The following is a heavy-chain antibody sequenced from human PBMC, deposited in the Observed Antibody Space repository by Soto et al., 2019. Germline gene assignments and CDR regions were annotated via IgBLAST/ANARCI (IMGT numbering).Heavy chain of an antibody. Sequence: PGESLKISCQGSGYRFTSYWIGWVRQMPGRGPEWMGIIYPSDSDTRYSPSFQGQVTISADKSVSTAYLQWSSLKASDTAMYYCASQYCSGSSCYFDYWGQGTLVTVSS. CDR1: GYRFTSYW. CDR3: ASQYCSGSSCYFDY. J-gene: IGHJ4*02. V-gene: IGHV5-51*01. CDR2: IYPSDSDT. D-gene: IGHD2-15*01.